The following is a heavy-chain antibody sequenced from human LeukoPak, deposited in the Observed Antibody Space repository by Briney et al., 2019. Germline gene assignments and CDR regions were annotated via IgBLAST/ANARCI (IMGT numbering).Heavy chain of an antibody. CDR1: GFTVNTNY. CDR3: ARAAAGNLYYFDY. J-gene: IGHJ4*02. D-gene: IGHD6-13*01. Sequence: GGSLRLSCASSGFTVNTNYMSWVRQAPGKGLEWVTVIYSGGSTYYADSVKGRFTISRDNSKNTLYLQMNSLRAEDTAVYYCARAAAGNLYYFDYWGQGTLVTVSS. V-gene: IGHV3-66*01. CDR2: IYSGGST.